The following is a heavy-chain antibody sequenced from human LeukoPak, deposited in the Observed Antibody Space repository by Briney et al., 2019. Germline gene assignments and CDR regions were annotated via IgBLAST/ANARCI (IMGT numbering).Heavy chain of an antibody. V-gene: IGHV3-7*01. CDR3: ARADTTMVDPYIDY. Sequence: GGSLRLSCAASGFAFSSYWMGWVRQAPGKGLEWVANIMQDGSEKYYVDSVKGRFTISRDNAKNSLYLQMNSLRAEDTAVYYCARADTTMVDPYIDYWGQGTLVTVSS. J-gene: IGHJ4*02. D-gene: IGHD5-18*01. CDR1: GFAFSSYW. CDR2: IMQDGSEK.